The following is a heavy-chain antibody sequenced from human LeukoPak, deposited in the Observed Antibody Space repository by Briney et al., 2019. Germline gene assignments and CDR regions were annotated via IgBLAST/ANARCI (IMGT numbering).Heavy chain of an antibody. Sequence: GGSLRLSCAASGFTFSSYSMTWVRQAPGKGLDWVSVINYSGRDKFYADSVRGRFTISRDNFKDALYLEMNSLRVEDTAMYYCAKAPAGIKRPLEYWGQGSLVTVSS. D-gene: IGHD1-14*01. V-gene: IGHV3-23*05. CDR3: AKAPAGIKRPLEY. CDR1: GFTFSSYS. J-gene: IGHJ4*02. CDR2: INYSGRDK.